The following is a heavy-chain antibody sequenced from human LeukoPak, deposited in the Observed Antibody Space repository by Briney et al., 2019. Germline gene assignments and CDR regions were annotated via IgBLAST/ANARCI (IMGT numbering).Heavy chain of an antibody. D-gene: IGHD4-11*01. CDR2: INPNSGGT. Sequence: ASVKVSCKASGYPFTGYYMHWVRQAPGQGLEWMGWINPNSGGTNYAQKFQGRVTMTRDTSISTAYMELSRLRSDDTAVYYCARASDYSRPNDLWGQGTLVTVSS. J-gene: IGHJ5*02. V-gene: IGHV1-2*02. CDR3: ARASDYSRPNDL. CDR1: GYPFTGYY.